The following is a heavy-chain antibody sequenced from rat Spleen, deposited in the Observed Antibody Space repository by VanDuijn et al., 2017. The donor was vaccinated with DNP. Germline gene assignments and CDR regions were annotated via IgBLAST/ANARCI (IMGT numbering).Heavy chain of an antibody. CDR1: GYSITSSSR. V-gene: IGHV3-3*01. J-gene: IGHJ2*01. Sequence: VQLQESGPGLVKPSQSLSLTCSVTGYSITSSSRWNWIRRFPGNKLEWMGYINSAGSTDYNPSLKGRISITRDTSKNQFFLQLNSVTTEDTATYYCARWVRALDYWGHGVMVTVSS. CDR3: ARWVRALDY. D-gene: IGHD4-1*01. CDR2: INSAGST.